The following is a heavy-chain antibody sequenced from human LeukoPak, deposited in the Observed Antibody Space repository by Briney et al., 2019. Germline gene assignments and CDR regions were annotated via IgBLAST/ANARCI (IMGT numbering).Heavy chain of an antibody. CDR3: ARQYYDILTGHHDAFDI. CDR2: MYYSGTT. V-gene: IGHV4-59*08. D-gene: IGHD3-9*01. Sequence: SETLSLTCSVSGSSMNLYSWNWIRQSPGKGLEWIAYMYYSGTTNYNPSLENRAAISLDLSRHQFSLRLNSVTAADTAVYYCARQYYDILTGHHDAFDIWGQGTMVTVSS. J-gene: IGHJ3*02. CDR1: GSSMNLYS.